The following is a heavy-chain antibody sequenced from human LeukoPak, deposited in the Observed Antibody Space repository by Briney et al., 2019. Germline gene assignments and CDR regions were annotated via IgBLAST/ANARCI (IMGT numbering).Heavy chain of an antibody. J-gene: IGHJ5*02. V-gene: IGHV1-2*02. Sequence: ASVKVSCKTSGYSFTDYYMQWVRQAAGQGVEWMGWINPNSGGTSSAQKFQGSVTMTRDTSITTVYMEVSWLTSDDTAIYYCARADRLDGGPYLIGPWGQGTLVTVSS. CDR1: GYSFTDYY. D-gene: IGHD2-21*01. CDR2: INPNSGGT. CDR3: ARADRLDGGPYLIGP.